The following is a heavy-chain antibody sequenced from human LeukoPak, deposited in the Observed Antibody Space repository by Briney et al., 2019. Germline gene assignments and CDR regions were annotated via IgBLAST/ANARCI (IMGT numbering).Heavy chain of an antibody. D-gene: IGHD6-13*01. Sequence: GGSLRLPCAASGFTFSSYWMHWVRQAPGKGLVWVSRIDNDGSFTTYADSVKGRFTISRDNAKNTLYLQMNSLRAEDTAVYYCANIGAAVASISGDYWGQGTLVTVSS. J-gene: IGHJ4*02. CDR1: GFTFSSYW. CDR2: IDNDGSFT. V-gene: IGHV3-74*01. CDR3: ANIGAAVASISGDY.